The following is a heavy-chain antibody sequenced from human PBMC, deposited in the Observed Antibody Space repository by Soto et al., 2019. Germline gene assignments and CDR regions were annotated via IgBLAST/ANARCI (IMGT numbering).Heavy chain of an antibody. Sequence: QVQLQQSGPGLVKPSETLSLTCSVSSGPSSSHNWGWIRQPPGRGLEWIGYVYSTGGTSYNPSLKRRVTISADSSTNHISLTLTSVTAADTAVYYCVIQGIGNLHGLVDVWGQGTTVRVSS. CDR3: VIQGIGNLHGLVDV. CDR1: SGPSSSHN. D-gene: IGHD1-1*01. V-gene: IGHV4-59*08. J-gene: IGHJ6*02. CDR2: VYSTGGT.